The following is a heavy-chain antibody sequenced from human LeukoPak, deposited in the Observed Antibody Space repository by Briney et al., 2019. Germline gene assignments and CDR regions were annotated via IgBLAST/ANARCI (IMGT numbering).Heavy chain of an antibody. CDR2: IDASGGST. J-gene: IGHJ5*02. Sequence: SGGSLRLSCAASGVNFGSYAMTWVRQAPGKGLEWVSAIDASGGSTYYADSVKGRFTISRDNSKNTFYLQMNTLRADDTAVYYCAKGSGSGWYGWFAPWGQGTLVTVSS. V-gene: IGHV3-23*01. CDR3: AKGSGSGWYGWFAP. D-gene: IGHD6-19*01. CDR1: GVNFGSYA.